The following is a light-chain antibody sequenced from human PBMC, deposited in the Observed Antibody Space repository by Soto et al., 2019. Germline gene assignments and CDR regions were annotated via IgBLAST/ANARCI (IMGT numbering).Light chain of an antibody. CDR1: QNVLYSSNNKNY. CDR2: WAS. CDR3: HKYYSTPLN. J-gene: IGKJ4*01. Sequence: DIVMTQSPDSLAVSLGERSTINCKSSQNVLYSSNNKNYLAWFQQKAGQPPKLLIYWASTRESGVPDRFSGSGSGTDFTLTISSLQAEDVAVYYCHKYYSTPLNFGGGTKVDIK. V-gene: IGKV4-1*01.